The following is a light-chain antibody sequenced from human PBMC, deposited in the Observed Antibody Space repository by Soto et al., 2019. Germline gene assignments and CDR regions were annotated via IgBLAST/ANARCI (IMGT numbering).Light chain of an antibody. CDR1: QDIGNY. J-gene: IGKJ1*01. CDR3: QQFYNYPRT. Sequence: AIQLTPSPSSLSASVGDRVTLTCRASQDIGNYLAWYQQIPGKAPKLLIYDASTLQTGVPSRFSGSGSGTDFTLTISYLQSEDFATYYCQQFYNYPRTFGQGTKVDI. V-gene: IGKV1-8*01. CDR2: DAS.